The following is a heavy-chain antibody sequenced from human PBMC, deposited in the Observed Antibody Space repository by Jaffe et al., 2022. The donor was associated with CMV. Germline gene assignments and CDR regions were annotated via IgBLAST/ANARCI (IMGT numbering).Heavy chain of an antibody. D-gene: IGHD2-21*01. CDR1: GGTIRTHL. Sequence: QVQLEESGPGLVRPSETLSLICSVSGGTIRTHLWSWIRQPPGKGLEWVGHVSYSGRTNYNPSLKSRVTISLDASTIQFSLKLNSVTAADTAAYYCARLGSDGYSPFDTWGQGILVTVSS. V-gene: IGHV4-59*08. CDR3: ARLGSDGYSPFDT. CDR2: VSYSGRT. J-gene: IGHJ4*02.